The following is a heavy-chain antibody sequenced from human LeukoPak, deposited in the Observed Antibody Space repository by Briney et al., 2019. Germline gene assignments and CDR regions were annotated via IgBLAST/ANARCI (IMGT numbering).Heavy chain of an antibody. J-gene: IGHJ3*02. Sequence: GGSLRLSCAASGFTFSSYSMNWVRQAPGKGLGWVSSISGSSSYIYYADSVKGRFTISRDNAKNSLYLQMNSLRAEDTAVYYCARDLLPDDAFDIWGQGTMVTVSS. V-gene: IGHV3-21*01. CDR1: GFTFSSYS. CDR2: ISGSSSYI. CDR3: ARDLLPDDAFDI.